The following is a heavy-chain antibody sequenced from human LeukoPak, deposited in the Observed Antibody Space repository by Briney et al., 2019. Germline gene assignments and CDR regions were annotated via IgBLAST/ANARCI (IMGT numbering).Heavy chain of an antibody. Sequence: GGSLRLCCAASGFTFSSYGMHWVRQAPGKGLEWVAFIRYDGSNKYYADSVKGRFTISRDNSKNTLYLQMNSLRAEDTAVYYCAKDRDYYDSSGYRTGPFDHWGQGTLVTVSS. CDR3: AKDRDYYDSSGYRTGPFDH. CDR1: GFTFSSYG. CDR2: IRYDGSNK. V-gene: IGHV3-30*02. J-gene: IGHJ4*02. D-gene: IGHD3-22*01.